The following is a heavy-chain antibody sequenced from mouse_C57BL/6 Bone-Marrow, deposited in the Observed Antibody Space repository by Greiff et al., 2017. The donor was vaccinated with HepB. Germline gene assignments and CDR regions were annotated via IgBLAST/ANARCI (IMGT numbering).Heavy chain of an antibody. CDR2: IRSKSNNYAT. D-gene: IGHD1-1*01. CDR3: VRHYYGGSYWYFDV. Sequence: DVKLQESGGGLVQPKGSLKLSCAASGFSFNTYAMNWVRQAPGKGLEWVARIRSKSNNYATYYADSVKDRFTISRDDSESMLYLQMNNLKTEDTAMYYCVRHYYGGSYWYFDVWGTGTTVTVSS. CDR1: GFSFNTYA. V-gene: IGHV10-1*01. J-gene: IGHJ1*03.